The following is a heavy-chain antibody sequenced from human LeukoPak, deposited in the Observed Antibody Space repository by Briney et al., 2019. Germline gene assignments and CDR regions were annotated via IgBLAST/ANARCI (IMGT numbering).Heavy chain of an antibody. J-gene: IGHJ4*02. D-gene: IGHD3-10*01. V-gene: IGHV5-51*01. CDR3: ARHYYGSGSYYLDY. CDR1: GYRFTNYW. CDR2: IYPGESDT. Sequence: GESLKISCQGSGYRFTNYWIGWVRQMPWKGLEWMGLIYPGESDTRYSPSFLGQVTISADKSISTAYLQWSSLKASDTAMYYCARHYYGSGSYYLDYWGQGTLVTVSS.